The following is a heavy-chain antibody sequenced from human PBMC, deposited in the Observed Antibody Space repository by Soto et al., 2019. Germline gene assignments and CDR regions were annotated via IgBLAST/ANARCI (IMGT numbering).Heavy chain of an antibody. CDR2: IFYLGSS. CDR3: ARHSLAIRKNNWFDP. J-gene: IGHJ5*02. Sequence: SETLSLTCTVSGDSIISSDFYWGWDRHPPGKGLEWIGSIFYLGSSYYNPSLKSRVTMSVYTSKNQFSLRLRSVTAADTALYFCARHSLAIRKNNWFDPWGQGFLVTV. V-gene: IGHV4-39*01. D-gene: IGHD3-3*02. CDR1: GDSIISSDFY.